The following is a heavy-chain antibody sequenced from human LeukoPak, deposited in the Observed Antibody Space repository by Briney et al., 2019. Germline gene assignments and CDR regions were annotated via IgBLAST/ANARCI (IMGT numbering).Heavy chain of an antibody. CDR3: ARDLSMYYYYGMDV. Sequence: GRSLRLSCAASGFTFSTYAMHWVRQAPGKGLEWVAVISYDGNDKYYADSVRSRFTTSRDNSKNTLSLQMDSLRAEDTAVYYCARDLSMYYYYGMDVWGQGTTVTVSS. CDR2: ISYDGNDK. V-gene: IGHV3-30-3*01. CDR1: GFTFSTYA. J-gene: IGHJ6*02.